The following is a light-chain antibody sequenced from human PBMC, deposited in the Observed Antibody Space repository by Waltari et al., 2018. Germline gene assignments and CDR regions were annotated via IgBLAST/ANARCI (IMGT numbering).Light chain of an antibody. CDR3: QQYDKPPWT. CDR1: QSVYRTY. V-gene: IGKV3-20*01. CDR2: ETS. J-gene: IGKJ1*01. Sequence: IVLTQSPGTLSLSPGVRATLSCRASQSVYRTYLAWYPQKPGRSPRLLIYETSSRATGIPDRFSGSGSGTDFTLTISRLEPEDFAVYFCQQYDKPPWTFGQGTKVEMK.